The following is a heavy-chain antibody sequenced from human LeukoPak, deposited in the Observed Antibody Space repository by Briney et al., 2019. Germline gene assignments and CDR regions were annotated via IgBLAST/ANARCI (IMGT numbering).Heavy chain of an antibody. CDR1: GFTFSRSW. D-gene: IGHD2-2*01. J-gene: IGHJ4*02. Sequence: GGSLRLSCAASGFTFSRSWMNWVRQVPGKGLEWVANIKEDGGEKYYLDSVKGRFTISRDNAKNSMYLQMNSLGAEDTAVYYCARINTDQYSTSDFWGQGTLVTVSS. CDR3: ARINTDQYSTSDF. V-gene: IGHV3-7*01. CDR2: IKEDGGEK.